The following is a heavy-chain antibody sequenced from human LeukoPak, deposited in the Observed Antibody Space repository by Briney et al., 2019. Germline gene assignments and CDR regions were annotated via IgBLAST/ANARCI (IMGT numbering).Heavy chain of an antibody. CDR3: ARDVLGGTTEYFQL. CDR1: GFTFSSYA. Sequence: GGSLRLSCAASGFTFSSYAMHWVRQAPGKGREGGAVISYDGSNKYYADSVKGRFTISRDNSKNTLYLQMNSPRAEDTSVYYCARDVLGGTTEYFQLWGQGTLVTVSS. CDR2: ISYDGSNK. D-gene: IGHD1-1*01. J-gene: IGHJ1*01. V-gene: IGHV3-30*01.